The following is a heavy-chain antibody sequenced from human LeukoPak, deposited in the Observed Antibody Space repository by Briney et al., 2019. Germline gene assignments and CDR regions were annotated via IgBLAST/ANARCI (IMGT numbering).Heavy chain of an antibody. J-gene: IGHJ6*02. CDR3: ARDPGIAASPIGYYYYYGMDV. CDR2: IYYSGST. V-gene: IGHV4-59*12. Sequence: GSLRLSCAASGFTFSNAWMSWVRQAPGKGLEWIGYIYYSGSTNYNPSLKSRVTISVDTSKNQFSLKLSSVTAADTAVYYCARDPGIAASPIGYYYYYGMDVWGQGTTVTVSS. CDR1: GFTFSNAW. D-gene: IGHD6-13*01.